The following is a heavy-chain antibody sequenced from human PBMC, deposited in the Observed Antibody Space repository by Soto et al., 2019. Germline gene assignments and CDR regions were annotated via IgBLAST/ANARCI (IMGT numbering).Heavy chain of an antibody. CDR3: ARGGVIAAAGITPPKNWFDP. CDR2: IAADGLAQ. V-gene: IGHV3-30*03. J-gene: IGHJ5*02. D-gene: IGHD6-13*01. CDR1: GFTYSTFG. Sequence: QVQLVESGGGVVQPGRSLRLSCAASGFTYSTFGMHWVRQAPGKGLEWVAVIAADGLAQYYADSVKGRFTISRDNSENTLYLQMNSLRAEDTAVYYCARGGVIAAAGITPPKNWFDPWGQGTLVTVSS.